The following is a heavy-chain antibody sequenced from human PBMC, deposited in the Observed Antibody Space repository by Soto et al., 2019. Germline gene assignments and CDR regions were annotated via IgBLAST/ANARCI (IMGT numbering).Heavy chain of an antibody. V-gene: IGHV6-1*01. CDR3: ARAGSPYNWNDGGVGTARDAFDI. CDR1: GDSVSSNSAA. CDR2: TYYRSKWYN. D-gene: IGHD1-20*01. Sequence: QVQLQQSGPGLVKPSQTLSLTCAISGDSVSSNSAAWNWIRQSPSRGLEWLGRTYYRSKWYNDYAVSVKSRITINPDTSKNQFSLQLNSVTPEDTAVYYCARAGSPYNWNDGGVGTARDAFDIWGQGTMVTVSS. J-gene: IGHJ3*02.